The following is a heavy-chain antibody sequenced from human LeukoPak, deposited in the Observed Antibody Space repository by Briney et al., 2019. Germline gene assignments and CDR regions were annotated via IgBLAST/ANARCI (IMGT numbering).Heavy chain of an antibody. CDR3: AKGTVTTGSYYFDY. Sequence: GRSLRLSCAASGFTFSSYGMHWVRQAPGKGLEWVAVISYDGSNKYYADSVKGRFTISRDNSKNTLYLQMNSLRAEDTAVYYCAKGTVTTGSYYFDYWGQGTLVTVSS. J-gene: IGHJ4*02. CDR2: ISYDGSNK. V-gene: IGHV3-30*18. CDR1: GFTFSSYG. D-gene: IGHD4-17*01.